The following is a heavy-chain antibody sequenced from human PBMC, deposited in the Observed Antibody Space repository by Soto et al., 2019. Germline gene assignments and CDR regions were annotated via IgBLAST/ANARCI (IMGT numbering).Heavy chain of an antibody. J-gene: IGHJ5*02. Sequence: SETLSLTCNVYGGSISSYYWSWIRQSPGKGLEWIGYIYYGGSTNYNPSLNSRVTITVDTSKNQFFLKLTSMTAADTAVYYCATLKWAAYGGIFDPWCQGKLVSVS. D-gene: IGHD4-17*01. CDR2: IYYGGST. CDR3: ATLKWAAYGGIFDP. V-gene: IGHV4-59*01. CDR1: GGSISSYY.